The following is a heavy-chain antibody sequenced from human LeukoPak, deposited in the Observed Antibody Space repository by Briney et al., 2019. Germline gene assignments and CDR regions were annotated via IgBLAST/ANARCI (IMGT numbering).Heavy chain of an antibody. CDR1: GYTFTSYG. J-gene: IGHJ4*02. CDR2: ISAYNGNT. CDR3: AKDRGGYNPLYYFDY. V-gene: IGHV1-18*01. D-gene: IGHD5-24*01. Sequence: ASVKVSCKASGYTFTSYGISWVRQAPGQGLEWMGWISAYNGNTNYAQKLQGRVTMTTDTSASTAYMELRSLRSDDTAVYYCAKDRGGYNPLYYFDYWGQGTLVTVSS.